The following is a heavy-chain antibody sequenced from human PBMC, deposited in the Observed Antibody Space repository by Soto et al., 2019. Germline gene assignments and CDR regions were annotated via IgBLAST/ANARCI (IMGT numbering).Heavy chain of an antibody. Sequence: GGSLRLSCAASGFPFDDYAMHWVRQAPGKGLEWVSVISLISDSIGYADSVKGRFTISRDNAKNSLYLQMNSLRAEDTALYYCAKDGIAANQNYYYYMDVWGKGT. CDR1: GFPFDDYA. J-gene: IGHJ6*03. V-gene: IGHV3-9*01. CDR3: AKDGIAANQNYYYYMDV. D-gene: IGHD6-13*01. CDR2: ISLISDSI.